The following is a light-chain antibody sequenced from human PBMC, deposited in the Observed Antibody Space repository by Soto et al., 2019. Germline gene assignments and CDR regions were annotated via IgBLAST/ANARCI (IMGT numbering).Light chain of an antibody. J-gene: IGKJ1*01. CDR1: QSVSSGY. Sequence: EIVLTQSPGTLSLSPGERATLSCRASQSVSSGYLAWYQQTPGQAPRLLIYETSIRATVIPDRFSGSGSGTDFTLTISRLEPEDFAVYYCQHYGSSPWTFGQGTKVEIK. V-gene: IGKV3-20*01. CDR3: QHYGSSPWT. CDR2: ETS.